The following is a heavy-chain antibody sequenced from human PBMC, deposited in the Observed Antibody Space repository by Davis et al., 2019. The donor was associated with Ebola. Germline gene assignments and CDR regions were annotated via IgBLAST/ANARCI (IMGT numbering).Heavy chain of an antibody. CDR2: ISAYNGNT. CDR3: ARGVPAAIHGTARMNYYYYMDV. J-gene: IGHJ6*03. Sequence: ASVKVSCKASGYTFTGYYMHWVRQAPGQGLEWMGWISAYNGNTNYAQKLQGRVTMTTDTSTSTAYMELSSLRSEDTAVYYCARGVPAAIHGTARMNYYYYMDVWGKGTTVTVSS. V-gene: IGHV1-18*04. CDR1: GYTFTGYY. D-gene: IGHD2-2*02.